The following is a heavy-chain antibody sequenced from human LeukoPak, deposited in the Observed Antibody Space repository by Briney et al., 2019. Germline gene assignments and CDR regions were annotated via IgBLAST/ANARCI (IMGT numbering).Heavy chain of an antibody. CDR2: IQNSART. CDR3: ARGPNYSSGYHHFDY. Sequence: SETLSLTCTVSGGSVNSGSYFWSWIRQPPGKGLEWIGYIQNSARTNYNPSLESRVTISVDSSKDQFSLRLSSVTAADTAVYYCARGPNYSSGYHHFDYWGQGTLVTVSS. CDR1: GGSVNSGSYF. J-gene: IGHJ4*02. V-gene: IGHV4-61*01. D-gene: IGHD3-22*01.